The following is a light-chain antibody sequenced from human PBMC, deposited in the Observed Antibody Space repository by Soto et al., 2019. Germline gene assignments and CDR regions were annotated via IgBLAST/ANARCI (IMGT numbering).Light chain of an antibody. CDR1: SSDVGGYNY. V-gene: IGLV2-14*01. CDR3: SSYTSSITLLYV. CDR2: DVS. Sequence: QSVLTQPASVSGSPGQSITISCTGTSSDVGGYNYVSWYQQHPGKAPKLMIYDVSNRPSGVSNRFSGSKSGNTASLTISGLQAEDEADSYCSSYTSSITLLYVFGTGTKLTVL. J-gene: IGLJ1*01.